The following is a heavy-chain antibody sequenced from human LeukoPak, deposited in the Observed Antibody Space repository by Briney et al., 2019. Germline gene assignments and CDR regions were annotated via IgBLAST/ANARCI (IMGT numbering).Heavy chain of an antibody. CDR1: GFTFSSCA. CDR3: SRDLWEIAVAGGRFDY. CDR2: ISYDGSNK. V-gene: IGHV3-30-3*01. D-gene: IGHD6-19*01. Sequence: GGSLRLSCAASGFTFSSCAMHWVRQAPGQGLEWVAVISYDGSNKYYADSAKGRFTISRDNSKNTLYLQMNSLRAEDTAVYYCSRDLWEIAVAGGRFDYWGQGTLVTVSS. J-gene: IGHJ4*02.